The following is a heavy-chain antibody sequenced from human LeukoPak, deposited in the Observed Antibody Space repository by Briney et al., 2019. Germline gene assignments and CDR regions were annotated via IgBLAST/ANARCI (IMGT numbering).Heavy chain of an antibody. D-gene: IGHD6-19*01. CDR2: IYYSGST. J-gene: IGHJ4*02. V-gene: IGHV4-59*01. CDR3: ARGGSGWLGNYFDY. CDR1: GDSISSYY. Sequence: PSETLSLTCTVSGDSISSYYWSWIRQPPGKGLERIGYIYYSGSTNYNPSLKSRVTISVDTSKNQFSLKLSSVTAADTAVYYCARGGSGWLGNYFDYWGQGTLVTVSS.